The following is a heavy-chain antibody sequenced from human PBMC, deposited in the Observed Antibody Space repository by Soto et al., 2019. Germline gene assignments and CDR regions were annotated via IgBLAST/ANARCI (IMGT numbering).Heavy chain of an antibody. V-gene: IGHV1-69*13. CDR1: GDTFSNYA. CDR2: IIPIFGTA. J-gene: IGHJ4*02. Sequence: SVKVSCKVSGDTFSNYAINWVRQAPGQGLEWMGGIIPIFGTANYAQKFQGRVTITADESTSTAYMELSSLRSEDTAVYYCALYSSSWFSRDYWGQGTLVTVSS. D-gene: IGHD6-13*01. CDR3: ALYSSSWFSRDY.